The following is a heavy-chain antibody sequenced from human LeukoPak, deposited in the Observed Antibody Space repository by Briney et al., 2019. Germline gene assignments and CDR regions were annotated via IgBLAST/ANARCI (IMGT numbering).Heavy chain of an antibody. CDR1: GGSISGGKDF. J-gene: IGHJ4*02. V-gene: IGHV4-39*01. Sequence: SETLSPTCAVSGGSISGGKDFWGWIRQSPGKGLEWIGSIYYTGSTYYNPSLKSRVTISVDTSKSEFSLMVHSVTAADTAMHYCARRGITYSTSFFDSWGQGTLVTVAS. CDR2: IYYTGST. D-gene: IGHD6-13*01. CDR3: ARRGITYSTSFFDS.